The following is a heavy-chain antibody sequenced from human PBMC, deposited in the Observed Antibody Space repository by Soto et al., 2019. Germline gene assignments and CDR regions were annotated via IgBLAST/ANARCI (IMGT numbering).Heavy chain of an antibody. CDR1: GGSISSDDYY. V-gene: IGHV4-30-4*01. CDR2: IHSSGSI. J-gene: IGHJ1*01. D-gene: IGHD3-22*01. Sequence: SSETLSLTCTVSGGSISSDDYYWSWIRQAPGRGLEWIGYIHSSGSIYYNPSLKSRATMSIDTAGNQFSLKVSSVTVADTAVYYCARDLDGLHDDTSGPFPRPGWGQGTLVTVSS. CDR3: ARDLDGLHDDTSGPFPRPG.